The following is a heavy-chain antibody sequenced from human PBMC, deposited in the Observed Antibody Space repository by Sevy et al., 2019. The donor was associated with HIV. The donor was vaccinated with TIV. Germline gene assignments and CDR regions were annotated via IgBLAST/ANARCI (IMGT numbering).Heavy chain of an antibody. CDR2: ISTSSTYI. CDR3: ARGSCIGGRCHTRYHGMDV. V-gene: IGHV3-21*06. J-gene: IGHJ6*02. CDR1: GFIFSGYN. Sequence: GGSLRLSCAASGFIFSGYNMHWVRQAPGKGLEWVSSISTSSTYIYQADSVKGRFTISRENAQNSVYLQMNSLSVEDTALYYCARGSCIGGRCHTRYHGMDVWGQGTTVTISS. D-gene: IGHD2-15*01.